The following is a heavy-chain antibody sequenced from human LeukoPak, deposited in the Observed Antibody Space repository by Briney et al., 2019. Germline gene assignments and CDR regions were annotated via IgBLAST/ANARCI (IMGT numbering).Heavy chain of an antibody. D-gene: IGHD5-24*01. Sequence: NPSETLSLTCTVSGGSISSYYWSWIRQPPGKGLEWIGYIYYSGSTNYNPSLKSRVTISVDTSKNQFSLKLSSVTAADTAVDYCARDLGDGYNSGDAFDIWGQGTMVTVSS. CDR2: IYYSGST. J-gene: IGHJ3*02. CDR3: ARDLGDGYNSGDAFDI. CDR1: GGSISSYY. V-gene: IGHV4-59*01.